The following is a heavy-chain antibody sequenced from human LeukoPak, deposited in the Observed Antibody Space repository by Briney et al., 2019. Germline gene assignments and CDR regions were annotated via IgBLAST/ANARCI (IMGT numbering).Heavy chain of an antibody. D-gene: IGHD6-19*01. J-gene: IGHJ4*02. V-gene: IGHV4-59*08. CDR2: IYHSGST. CDR3: ARGSGWYYFDY. CDR1: GGSISSYY. Sequence: PSETLSLTCTVSGGSISSYYWSWIRQPPGKGLEWIGYIYHSGSTNYNPSLKSRVTISVDTSKNQFSLKLSSVTAADTAVYYCARGSGWYYFDYWGQGTLVTVSS.